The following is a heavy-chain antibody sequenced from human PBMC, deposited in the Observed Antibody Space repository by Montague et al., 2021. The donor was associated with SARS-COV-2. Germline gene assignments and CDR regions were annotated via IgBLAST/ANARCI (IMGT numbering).Heavy chain of an antibody. V-gene: IGHV3-30*04. D-gene: IGHD3-22*01. CDR1: GFTFSSYA. J-gene: IGHJ4*02. CDR2: ISYDGSNK. CDR3: ARNYYGSSDHFDY. Sequence: SLRLSCAASGFTFSSYAMHWVRQAPGKGREWVAVISYDGSNKYYADSVKGRFTISRDNSKNTLYLQMNSLRAEDTAVYYCARNYYGSSDHFDYWGQGTLVTVSS.